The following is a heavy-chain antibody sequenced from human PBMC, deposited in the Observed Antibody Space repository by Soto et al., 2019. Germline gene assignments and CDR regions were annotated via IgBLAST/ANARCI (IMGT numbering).Heavy chain of an antibody. CDR2: IKRDGSEK. D-gene: IGHD4-17*01. Sequence: GGSLRLSCAASGFAFSSYWMSWVRQAPGKGLEWVANIKRDGSEKYCVDSVKGRFTISRDNANNSLYLQMNSLRAEDTAVYYCARGQYSDYGIRAFDVWGQGTTVTVSS. CDR1: GFAFSSYW. V-gene: IGHV3-7*04. J-gene: IGHJ6*02. CDR3: ARGQYSDYGIRAFDV.